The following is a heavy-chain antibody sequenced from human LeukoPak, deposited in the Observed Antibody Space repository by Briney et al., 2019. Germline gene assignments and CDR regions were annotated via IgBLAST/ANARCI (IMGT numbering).Heavy chain of an antibody. V-gene: IGHV1-69*13. J-gene: IGHJ4*02. CDR2: IIPIFGTA. CDR3: ASFKDQRATWLGGYFDY. Sequence: ASVKVSCKASGGTFSSYAISWVRQAPGQGLEWMGGIIPIFGTASYAQKFQGRVTITADESTSTAYMELSSLRSEDTAVYYCASFKDQRATWLGGYFDYWGQGTLVTVSS. CDR1: GGTFSSYA. D-gene: IGHD6-19*01.